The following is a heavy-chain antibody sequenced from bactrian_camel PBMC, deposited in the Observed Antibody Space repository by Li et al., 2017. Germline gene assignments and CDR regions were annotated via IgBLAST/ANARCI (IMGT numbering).Heavy chain of an antibody. J-gene: IGHJ4*01. V-gene: IGHV3S6*01. D-gene: IGHD7*01. CDR1: GFTTYRYC. CDR2: IDSDGST. CDR3: AADASWYSGGCRYNF. Sequence: HVQLVESGGGSVQAGGSLRLSCTASGFTTYRYCWSWFRQAPGKEREAVVRIDSDGSTKYADSVKDRFTISKDNDKNTLYLQMNMLKPEDTAMYYCAADASWYSGGCRYNFLGQGTQVTVS.